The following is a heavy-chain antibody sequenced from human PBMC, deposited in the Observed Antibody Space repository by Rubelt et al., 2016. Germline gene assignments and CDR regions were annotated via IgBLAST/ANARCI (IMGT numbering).Heavy chain of an antibody. D-gene: IGHD3-3*01. CDR3: ARHAVPQICGVVLGYYFDY. Sequence: QLQLQESGPGLVKPSETLSLTCTVSGGSISSSSYYWGWIRQPPGKGLEWIGSIYYSGSTYYNPSLCVRLTVSVGPSKNQVSLKLISVTAADTAVYYCARHAVPQICGVVLGYYFDYWGQGTLVTVSS. CDR2: IYYSGST. V-gene: IGHV4-39*01. J-gene: IGHJ4*02. CDR1: GGSISSSSYY.